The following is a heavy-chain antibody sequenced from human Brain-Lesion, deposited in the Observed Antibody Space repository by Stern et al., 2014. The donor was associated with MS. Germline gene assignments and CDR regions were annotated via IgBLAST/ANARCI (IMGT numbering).Heavy chain of an antibody. CDR2: IYYSGNT. J-gene: IGHJ5*02. Sequence: QLVQSGPGLVKPSETLSLTCTVAGGSVSSTSYAWAWIRQPPGKGLEWIGTIYYSGNTYYSPSLKSRLTISLHTSNNQFLLQLRSGTAADTAVYYCAGEEDIRYCSGGSCTGNWFDPWGQGTLVTVSS. CDR3: AGEEDIRYCSGGSCTGNWFDP. CDR1: GGSVSSTSYA. V-gene: IGHV4-39*01. D-gene: IGHD2-15*01.